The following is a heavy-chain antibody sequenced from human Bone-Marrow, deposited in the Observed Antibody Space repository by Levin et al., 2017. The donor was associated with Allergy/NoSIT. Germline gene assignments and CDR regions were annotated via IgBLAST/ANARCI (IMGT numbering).Heavy chain of an antibody. D-gene: IGHD6-19*01. CDR2: ISGSGDTS. V-gene: IGHV3-23*01. CDR1: GFTFSRYA. J-gene: IGHJ4*02. Sequence: GGSLRLSCTASGFTFSRYAMTWVRQAAGKGLEWVSVISGSGDTSYYADSVKGRCTISRENPKNTLYLQMRSLRDDDTAVYYCVKGSRGAVPGVYHLDYWGQGTLVTVSS. CDR3: VKGSRGAVPGVYHLDY.